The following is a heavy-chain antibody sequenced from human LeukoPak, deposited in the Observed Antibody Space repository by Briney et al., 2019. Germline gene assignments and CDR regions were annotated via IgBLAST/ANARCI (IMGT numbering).Heavy chain of an antibody. J-gene: IGHJ5*02. V-gene: IGHV1-18*01. CDR1: GYTFTSYA. CDR3: ARALARDVYNINWFDP. Sequence: ASVKVSCKASGYTFTSYAISWVRQAPGQGLEWMGWISAHNDYTNYAQSLQGRVTMTTDTSTSTSYMELTSLRSDDTAVYYCARALARDVYNINWFDPWGQGTLVTVSS. CDR2: ISAHNDYT. D-gene: IGHD5-24*01.